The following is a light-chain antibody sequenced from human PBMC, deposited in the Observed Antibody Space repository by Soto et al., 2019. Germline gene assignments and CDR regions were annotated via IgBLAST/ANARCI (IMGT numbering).Light chain of an antibody. CDR2: ESS. Sequence: AIQLTHSPSSLSASVGDRVTSTCRASQGISTLLAWYQQKPGKAPKVLIYESSLLQSGVPSRFSGSGSGTDFTLTISSLQPEDFATYYCQHFKSFPITFGQGARLEIK. V-gene: IGKV1-13*02. CDR1: QGISTL. CDR3: QHFKSFPIT. J-gene: IGKJ5*01.